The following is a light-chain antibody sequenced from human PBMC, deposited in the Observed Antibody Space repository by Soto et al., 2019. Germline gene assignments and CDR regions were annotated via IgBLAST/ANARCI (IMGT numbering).Light chain of an antibody. J-gene: IGKJ4*01. CDR1: QSVLYSSNNKNY. CDR2: WAS. CDR3: QQRSTGPPLS. V-gene: IGKV4-1*01. Sequence: DIVMTQSPDSLAVSLGESATINCKSSQSVLYSSNNKNYLAWYQQKPGQPPKLLIYWASTRESGVPDRFSGSGSGTDFTLTISSLEPEDFAVYYCQQRSTGPPLSFGVGTKVDIK.